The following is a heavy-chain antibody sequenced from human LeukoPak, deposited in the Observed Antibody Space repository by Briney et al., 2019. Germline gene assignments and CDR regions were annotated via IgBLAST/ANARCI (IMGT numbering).Heavy chain of an antibody. CDR1: GGSISSGGYY. CDR3: ARAWYYYDSSGYYPFDY. Sequence: KPSETLSLTCTVSGGSISSGGYYWGWIRQPPGKGLEWIGYIYYSGSTNYNPSLKSRVTISVDTSKKHFSLNLSSVTAADTAVYYCARAWYYYDSSGYYPFDYWGQGTLVTVSS. D-gene: IGHD3-22*01. V-gene: IGHV4-61*03. CDR2: IYYSGST. J-gene: IGHJ4*02.